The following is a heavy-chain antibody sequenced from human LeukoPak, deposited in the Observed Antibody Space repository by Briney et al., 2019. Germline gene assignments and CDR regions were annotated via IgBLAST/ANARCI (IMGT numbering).Heavy chain of an antibody. V-gene: IGHV4-39*01. CDR1: GASISSSTYY. D-gene: IGHD2-15*01. J-gene: IGHJ6*03. CDR3: ASFYCSGGSCYQYYSYYYMDV. CDR2: IYYSGST. Sequence: SETLSLTCTVSGASISSSTYYWGWIRQPPGKGLEWIGSIYYSGSTYYNPSLQSRVTISVDTSKNQFSLKLNSVTAADTAVYYCASFYCSGGSCYQYYSYYYMDVWGKGTTVTISS.